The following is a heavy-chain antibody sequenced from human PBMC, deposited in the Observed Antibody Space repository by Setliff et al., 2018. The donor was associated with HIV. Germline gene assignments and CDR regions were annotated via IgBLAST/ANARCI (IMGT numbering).Heavy chain of an antibody. Sequence: PGGSLRLSCAASGFSFSSSAMHWVRQAPGKGPEWVAVMWNDGGVKYYADSVKGRFTISRDNSKNTLYLQMNSLRAEDTAVYYCSRDPEGYYDSSGYYRRGFLNYWGQGTLVTVSS. V-gene: IGHV3-33*01. CDR1: GFSFSSSA. D-gene: IGHD3-22*01. J-gene: IGHJ4*02. CDR3: SRDPEGYYDSSGYYRRGFLNY. CDR2: MWNDGGVK.